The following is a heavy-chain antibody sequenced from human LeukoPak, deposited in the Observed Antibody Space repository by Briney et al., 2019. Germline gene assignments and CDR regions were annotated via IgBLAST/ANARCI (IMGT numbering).Heavy chain of an antibody. D-gene: IGHD2-2*01. CDR1: GFTFSIYT. CDR2: TSYDGNNK. J-gene: IGHJ3*02. V-gene: IGHV3-30*04. CDR3: ARDSSTSIFSLNAFDI. Sequence: PGGSLRLSCAASGFTFSIYTMHWVRQAPGKGLEWVAVTSYDGNNKKYADSVKGRFTISRDNSKNTLYLQMNSLRAEDTAVLYCARDSSTSIFSLNAFDIWGQGTMVTVSS.